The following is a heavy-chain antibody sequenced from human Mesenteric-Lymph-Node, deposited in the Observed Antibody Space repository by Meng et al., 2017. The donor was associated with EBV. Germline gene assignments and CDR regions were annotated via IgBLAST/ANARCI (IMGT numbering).Heavy chain of an antibody. V-gene: IGHV2-26*01. J-gene: IGHJ4*02. CDR3: ARYLNTAFDF. D-gene: IGHD2-21*02. CDR2: IFSNDEE. Sequence: LKEPGLVLVKPTATLTRTCTVSCFSLSNVRLVVSWVRQPPGRALEWLAHIFSNDEESFSTSLKRRLTISKDPSKSQVVLTMTNMDPVDSATYYCARYLNTAFDFWGQGTLVTVSS. CDR1: CFSLSNVRLV.